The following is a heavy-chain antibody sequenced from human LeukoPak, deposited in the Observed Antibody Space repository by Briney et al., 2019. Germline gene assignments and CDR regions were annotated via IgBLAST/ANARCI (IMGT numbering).Heavy chain of an antibody. J-gene: IGHJ3*01. CDR2: INSDGRST. D-gene: IGHD2-21*01. CDR1: GFNFNAYW. V-gene: IGHV3-74*01. CDR3: ARDRCSWDAFDL. Sequence: GGSLRLSCAASGFNFNAYWMHWVRQAPGKGLVWVARINSDGRSTNYAGSVKGRFTISRDNAKNTLYLQMNSLRAEDTAVYFCARDRCSWDAFDLWGQGAMVTVAS.